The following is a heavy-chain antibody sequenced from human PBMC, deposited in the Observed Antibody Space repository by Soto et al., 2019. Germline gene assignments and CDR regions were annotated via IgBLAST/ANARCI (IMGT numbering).Heavy chain of an antibody. V-gene: IGHV1-69*13. CDR2: IIPIFGTT. CDR1: GGSFTYT. CDR3: ARLHSHGTYGMDV. D-gene: IGHD5-18*01. J-gene: IGHJ6*02. Sequence: RASVKVSCKASGGSFTYTLSWVRQAPGQGLEWMGGIIPIFGTTNYAQKFQGRVTITADESTKTAYMELSTLRSEDTAVYYCARLHSHGTYGMDVWGQGTTVTVS.